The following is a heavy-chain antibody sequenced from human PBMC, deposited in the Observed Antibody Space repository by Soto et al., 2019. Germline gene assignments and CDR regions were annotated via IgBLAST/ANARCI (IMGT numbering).Heavy chain of an antibody. V-gene: IGHV3-72*01. Sequence: EVQLVESGGALVQPGGSLRLSCAASGFTFSDHYMDWVRQAPGKGLEWVGRSRNKAKSYSTDYAASVKGRFTVSRDGSKSSLYLQMNSLKTEDTAMYYCTRVLAVAGFYYFDYWGQGTLVTVSS. CDR1: GFTFSDHY. CDR3: TRVLAVAGFYYFDY. D-gene: IGHD6-19*01. CDR2: SRNKAKSYST. J-gene: IGHJ4*02.